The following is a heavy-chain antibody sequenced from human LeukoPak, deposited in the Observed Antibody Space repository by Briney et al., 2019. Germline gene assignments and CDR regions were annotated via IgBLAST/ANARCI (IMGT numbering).Heavy chain of an antibody. CDR1: RFTFSSYG. D-gene: IGHD6-6*01. V-gene: IGHV3-30*02. CDR3: AKDRSVALIAAQDY. J-gene: IGHJ4*02. CDR2: IRYDGSNK. Sequence: PGGSLRLSCAASRFTFSSYGMHWVRQAPGKGLEWVAFIRYDGSNKYYADSVKGRFTISRDNSKNTLYLQMNSLRAEDTAVYYCAKDRSVALIAAQDYWGQGTPVTVSS.